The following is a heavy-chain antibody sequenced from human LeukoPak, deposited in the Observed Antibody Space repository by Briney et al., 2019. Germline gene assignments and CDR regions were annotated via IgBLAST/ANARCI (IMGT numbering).Heavy chain of an antibody. CDR3: ARAAQPGFDP. CDR1: GFTFSSYA. J-gene: IGHJ5*02. V-gene: IGHV3-23*01. D-gene: IGHD1-14*01. CDR2: ISGSGGST. Sequence: GGSLRLSCAASGFTFSSYAMSWVRQAPGKGLEWVSAISGSGGSTYYADSVKGRFTISRDNAKNSLYLQMNSLRAEDTAVYYCARAAQPGFDPWGQGTLVTVSS.